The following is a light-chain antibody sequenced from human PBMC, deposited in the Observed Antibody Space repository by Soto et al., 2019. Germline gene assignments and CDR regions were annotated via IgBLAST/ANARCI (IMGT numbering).Light chain of an antibody. Sequence: WSPGQSITISCTGTSSDVGAYDYVSWYQQSPGKAPKVMIYEVNNRPSGVSDRFSGSKSGNTASLTISGLQAEDEADYYCTSYTTSSTYVFGTGTKVTVL. CDR3: TSYTTSSTYV. V-gene: IGLV2-14*01. J-gene: IGLJ1*01. CDR1: SSDVGAYDY. CDR2: EVN.